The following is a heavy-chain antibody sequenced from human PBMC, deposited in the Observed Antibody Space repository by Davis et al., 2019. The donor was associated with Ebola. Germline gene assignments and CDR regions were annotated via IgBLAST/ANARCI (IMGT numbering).Heavy chain of an antibody. J-gene: IGHJ4*02. D-gene: IGHD4-17*01. CDR2: IQSGGGT. Sequence: LTLTCTFSGFSLSTPGMRVTWVRQAPGKGLEWVSVIQSGGGTYYADSVKGRFTISRDNAKNSLYLQMHSLRAEDTAVYYCARGYGTFDYWGRGTLVTVSA. CDR1: GFSLSTPG. V-gene: IGHV3-53*01. CDR3: ARGYGTFDY.